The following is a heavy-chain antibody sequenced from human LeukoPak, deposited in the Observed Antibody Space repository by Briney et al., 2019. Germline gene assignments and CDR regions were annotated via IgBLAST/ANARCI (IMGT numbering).Heavy chain of an antibody. D-gene: IGHD2-15*01. CDR3: ARHTGLTRYYYYYYMDV. Sequence: GESLKISCKGSGYSFTSYCIGWVRQMPGKGLEWMGIVYPGDSDTRYSPSFQGQVTISADKSISTAYLQWSSLKASDTAMYYCARHTGLTRYYYYYYMDVWGKGTTVTVSS. V-gene: IGHV5-51*01. CDR1: GYSFTSYC. J-gene: IGHJ6*03. CDR2: VYPGDSDT.